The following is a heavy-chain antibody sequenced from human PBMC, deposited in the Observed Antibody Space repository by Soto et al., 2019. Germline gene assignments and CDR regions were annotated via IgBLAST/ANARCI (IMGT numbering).Heavy chain of an antibody. CDR2: IHSSGGT. D-gene: IGHD6-19*01. CDR3: ARGRAVAGSFYFDF. V-gene: IGHV4-59*01. Sequence: QVQLQESGPGLVKPSETLSLTCIVSAGSISSNYWNWIRQPPGKGLEWIGYIHSSGGTNHNPSLKSRVTISLDTSKNQFSLKLISVTAADTAVYYCARGRAVAGSFYFDFWGQGTLVTVSS. CDR1: AGSISSNY. J-gene: IGHJ4*02.